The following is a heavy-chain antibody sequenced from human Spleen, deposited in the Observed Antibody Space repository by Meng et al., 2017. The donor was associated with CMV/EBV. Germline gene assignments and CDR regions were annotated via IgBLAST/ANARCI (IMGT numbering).Heavy chain of an antibody. CDR2: IYYSGST. D-gene: IGHD3-10*01. V-gene: IGHV4-39*07. Sequence: SETLSLTCTVSGGSISSSSYYWGWIRQPPGKGLEWIGSIYYSGSTYYNPSLKSRVTISVDTSKNQFSLKLSSVTAADTAVYYCARAHLPSMVRGVIGMDVWGQGTTVTVSS. CDR1: GGSISSSSYY. CDR3: ARAHLPSMVRGVIGMDV. J-gene: IGHJ6*02.